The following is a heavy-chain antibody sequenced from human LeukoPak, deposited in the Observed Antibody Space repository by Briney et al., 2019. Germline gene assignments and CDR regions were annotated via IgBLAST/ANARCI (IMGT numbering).Heavy chain of an antibody. D-gene: IGHD3-22*01. CDR3: ARGGDDSGLYFAY. CDR2: INPQSGAT. V-gene: IGHV1-2*02. CDR1: RYSFTGFY. J-gene: IGHJ4*02. Sequence: ASVKLSCKASRYSFTGFYIHWVRHPPGQGLEWMAWINPQSGATNYAQKFKGRITTTRDMSITTAYMEVTTLRSDDTAVYYCARGGDDSGLYFAYWGQGTLVTVSS.